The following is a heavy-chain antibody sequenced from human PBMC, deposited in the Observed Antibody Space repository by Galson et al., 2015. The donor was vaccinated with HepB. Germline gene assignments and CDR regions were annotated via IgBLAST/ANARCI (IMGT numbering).Heavy chain of an antibody. Sequence: SLRLSCAASGFTFSSYWMSWVRQAPGKGLEWVANIKQDGSEKYYVDSVKGRFTISRDSAKNSLYLQMNSLRAEDTAVYYCAMGMAVAGLFDYWGQGTLSPSPQ. D-gene: IGHD6-19*01. CDR3: AMGMAVAGLFDY. CDR2: IKQDGSEK. V-gene: IGHV3-7*03. CDR1: GFTFSSYW. J-gene: IGHJ4*02.